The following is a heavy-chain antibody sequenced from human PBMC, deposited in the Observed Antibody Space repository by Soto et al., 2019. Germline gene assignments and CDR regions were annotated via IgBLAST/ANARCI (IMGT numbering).Heavy chain of an antibody. V-gene: IGHV4-59*08. CDR2: IYYSGST. Sequence: SETLSLTCTVSGGSISSYYWTWIRQPPGKGLEWIGYIYYSGSTYYNPALKSRVTISVDTSKNQFSLKLSSVTAADTAVYYCARATTPEVITVQHWGQGTLVTVSS. D-gene: IGHD3-22*01. CDR1: GGSISSYY. J-gene: IGHJ1*01. CDR3: ARATTPEVITVQH.